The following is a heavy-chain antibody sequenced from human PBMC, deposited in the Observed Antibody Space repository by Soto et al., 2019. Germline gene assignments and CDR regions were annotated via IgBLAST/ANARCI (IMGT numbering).Heavy chain of an antibody. D-gene: IGHD6-19*01. CDR1: GYTFASYA. CDR3: ARAVAVTDDFDY. Sequence: GASVKVSCKASGYTFASYAMHWVRQAPGQRLEWMGWINAGNGNTKYSQKFQGRVTITRDTSASTAYMELSSLRSEDTAVYYCARAVAVTDDFDYWGQGTLVTXSS. CDR2: INAGNGNT. V-gene: IGHV1-3*01. J-gene: IGHJ4*02.